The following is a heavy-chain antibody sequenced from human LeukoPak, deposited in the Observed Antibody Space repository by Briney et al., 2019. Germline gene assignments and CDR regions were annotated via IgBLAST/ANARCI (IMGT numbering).Heavy chain of an antibody. D-gene: IGHD5-18*01. CDR3: ARERIQLWLIEHAFDI. CDR1: GFTFSSYS. J-gene: IGHJ3*02. V-gene: IGHV3-21*01. Sequence: GGSLRLSCAASGFTFSSYSMNWVRQAPGKGLEWVSSISSSSSYIYYADSVKGRFTISRDNAENSLYLQMNSLRAEDTAVYYCARERIQLWLIEHAFDIWGQGTTVTVSS. CDR2: ISSSSSYI.